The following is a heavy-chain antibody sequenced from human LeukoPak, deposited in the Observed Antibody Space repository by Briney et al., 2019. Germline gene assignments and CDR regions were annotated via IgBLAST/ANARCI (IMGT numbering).Heavy chain of an antibody. J-gene: IGHJ2*01. Sequence: GSLRLSCAASGFTFSTYAMSWVRQTPGKGLEWIGEINHSGSTNYNPSLKSRVTISVDTSKNQFSLKLSSVTAADTAVYYCARGRYYYDSSGYPREPFDLWGRGTLVTVSS. CDR3: ARGRYYYDSSGYPREPFDL. D-gene: IGHD3-22*01. CDR2: INHSGST. CDR1: GFTFSTYA. V-gene: IGHV4-34*01.